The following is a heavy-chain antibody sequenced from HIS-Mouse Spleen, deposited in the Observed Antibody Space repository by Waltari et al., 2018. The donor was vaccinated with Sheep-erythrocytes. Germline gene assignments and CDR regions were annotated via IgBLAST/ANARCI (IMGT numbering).Heavy chain of an antibody. CDR2: SGTAGET. Sequence: EVQLVESGGGLVQPGGSLRLSCAASGFTFSSYDMHWVRQATGKGLEGVSASGTAGETYYPGSVKGRFTISRENAKNSLYLQMNSLRAGDTAVYYCARANSGSYDDAFDIWGQGTMVTVSS. V-gene: IGHV3-13*01. CDR1: GFTFSSYD. CDR3: ARANSGSYDDAFDI. J-gene: IGHJ3*02. D-gene: IGHD1-26*01.